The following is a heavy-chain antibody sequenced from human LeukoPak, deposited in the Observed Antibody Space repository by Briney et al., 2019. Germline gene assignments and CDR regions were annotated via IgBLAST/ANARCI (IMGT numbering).Heavy chain of an antibody. CDR2: IKGNGLTT. J-gene: IGHJ6*03. Sequence: GGSLRLSCAASGFTFSSYYMTWIRQAPGKGLEWLSHIKGNGLTTYYADSVKGRFTISRDNARNSLFLQMYYCARAGEMRYMDAWGEGTAVTVSS. V-gene: IGHV3-11*01. CDR1: GFTFSSYY. CDR3: A. D-gene: IGHD3-10*01.